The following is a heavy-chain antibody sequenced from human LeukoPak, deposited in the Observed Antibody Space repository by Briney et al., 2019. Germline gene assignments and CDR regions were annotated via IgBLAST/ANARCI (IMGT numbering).Heavy chain of an antibody. CDR2: TYYRSKFYN. Sequence: SQTLSLTCAICGDSVSSNSAAWNWSRQSPSRGLVWLGRTYYRSKFYNDYAVSVKSLITINPDTSENQFSLQLNSVTHDDTAVYYCARDMVRGEFDYWGQGTLVTVSS. CDR1: GDSVSSNSAA. J-gene: IGHJ4*02. V-gene: IGHV6-1*01. D-gene: IGHD3-10*01. CDR3: ARDMVRGEFDY.